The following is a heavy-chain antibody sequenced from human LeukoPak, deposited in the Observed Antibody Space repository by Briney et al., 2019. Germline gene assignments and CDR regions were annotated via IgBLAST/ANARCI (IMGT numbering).Heavy chain of an antibody. CDR2: IYSGGST. D-gene: IGHD3-10*01. CDR3: ARGRPLLWFGESTNDAFDI. CDR1: GFTVSSNY. V-gene: IGHV3-66*01. J-gene: IGHJ3*02. Sequence: GGSLRLSCAASGFTVSSNYMSWVRQAPGKGLEWVSVIYSGGSTYYADSVKGRFTISRDNSKNTLYLQMNSLRAEDTAVYYCARGRPLLWFGESTNDAFDIWGQGTMVTVSS.